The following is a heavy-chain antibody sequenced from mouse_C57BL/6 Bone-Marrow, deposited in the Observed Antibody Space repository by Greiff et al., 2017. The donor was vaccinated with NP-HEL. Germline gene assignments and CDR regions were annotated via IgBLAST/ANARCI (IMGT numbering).Heavy chain of an antibody. CDR1: GYSFTGYY. CDR2: INPSTGGT. V-gene: IGHV1-42*01. Sequence: VQLQQSGPELVKPGASVKISCKASGYSFTGYYMNWVKQSPEKSLEWIGEINPSTGGTTYNQKFKAKATLTVDKSSSTAYMQLKILTSEDSAVYYGAKEWSLREALDYWGQGTSVTVSS. D-gene: IGHD1-3*01. J-gene: IGHJ4*01. CDR3: AKEWSLREALDY.